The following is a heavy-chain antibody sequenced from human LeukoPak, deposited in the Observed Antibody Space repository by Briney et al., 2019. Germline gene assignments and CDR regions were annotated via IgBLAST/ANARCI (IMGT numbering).Heavy chain of an antibody. D-gene: IGHD3-9*01. CDR2: IKRDGSAI. J-gene: IGHJ4*02. Sequence: GESLRLSCEASGFIFSNSWMTWVRQAPGKGLEWVANIKRDGSAIHYLDSVKGRFTISRDNAKNSLYLQMNSLRAEDTALYYCAKDNYDILTGPVYWGQGTLVTVSS. CDR1: GFIFSNSW. V-gene: IGHV3-7*03. CDR3: AKDNYDILTGPVY.